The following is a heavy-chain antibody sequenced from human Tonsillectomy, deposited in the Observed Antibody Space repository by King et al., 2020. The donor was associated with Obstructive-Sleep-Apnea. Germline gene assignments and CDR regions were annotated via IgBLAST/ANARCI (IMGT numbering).Heavy chain of an antibody. CDR3: ARDKSGYCTSTNCPSPFHY. Sequence: QLVQSGAEVKKPGSSVKVSCKASGGTFSTYAFNWVRQAPGQGLEWMGGIIPLFGSANYAQKFQGRVTITAVESTSTVYMELSGLRSDDTAIYYCARDKSGYCTSTNCPSPFHYWGQGTLVTVSS. V-gene: IGHV1-69*12. J-gene: IGHJ4*02. CDR2: IIPLFGSA. CDR1: GGTFSTYA. D-gene: IGHD2-2*01.